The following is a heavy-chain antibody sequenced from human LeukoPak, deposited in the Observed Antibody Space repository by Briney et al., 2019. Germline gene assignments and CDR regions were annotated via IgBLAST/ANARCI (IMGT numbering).Heavy chain of an antibody. Sequence: GRSLRLSCAASGFTFSSYAMHWVRQAPGKGLEWAAVISYDGNNKYYADSVKGRFTISRDNSKNTLYLQMNSLRTEDTAVYYCARDSTMVRGVLDCWGQGALVTVSS. CDR1: GFTFSSYA. D-gene: IGHD3-10*01. V-gene: IGHV3-30-3*01. CDR2: ISYDGNNK. J-gene: IGHJ4*02. CDR3: ARDSTMVRGVLDC.